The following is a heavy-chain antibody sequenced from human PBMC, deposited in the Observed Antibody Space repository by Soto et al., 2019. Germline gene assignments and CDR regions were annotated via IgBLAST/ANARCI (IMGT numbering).Heavy chain of an antibody. J-gene: IGHJ3*02. Sequence: EVPLLESGGGLVQPGGSLRLSCAASGFTFSSYAMSWVRQAPGKGLEWVSAISGSGGTTYYADSVKGRFTFSRANSKNTLYLQMNSLRAEDTAVYYCAKPANGWFSAFDIWGQGTMVTVSS. V-gene: IGHV3-23*01. CDR3: AKPANGWFSAFDI. CDR1: GFTFSSYA. CDR2: ISGSGGTT. D-gene: IGHD6-19*01.